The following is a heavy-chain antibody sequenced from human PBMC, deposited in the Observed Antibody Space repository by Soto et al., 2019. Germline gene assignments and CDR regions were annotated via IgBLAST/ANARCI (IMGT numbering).Heavy chain of an antibody. CDR2: IHHSGST. Sequence: SETLSLTCVVSGDSISNNNWWSWVRQPPGKGLEWIGEIHHSGSTNYNPSLKSRVTISLDKSKNEFSLKVSSATASDTAVYYCARAGRAVDFDYWGQGALVTVS. D-gene: IGHD6-19*01. J-gene: IGHJ4*02. CDR1: GDSISNNNW. CDR3: ARAGRAVDFDY. V-gene: IGHV4-4*02.